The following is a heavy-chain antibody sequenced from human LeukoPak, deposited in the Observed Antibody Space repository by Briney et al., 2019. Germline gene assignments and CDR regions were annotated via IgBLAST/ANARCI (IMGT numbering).Heavy chain of an antibody. V-gene: IGHV3-7*01. CDR1: GFSFDSYW. J-gene: IGHJ4*02. CDR2: IKQDGSEK. CDR3: ARDLGYCSGGSCYYYDY. D-gene: IGHD2-15*01. Sequence: GGSLRLSCAASGFSFDSYWMTWVRQAPGKGLEWVANIKQDGSEKYYVDSVKGRFTISRDDAKNSLYLQMNSLRAEDTAVYYCARDLGYCSGGSCYYYDYWGQGTLVTVSS.